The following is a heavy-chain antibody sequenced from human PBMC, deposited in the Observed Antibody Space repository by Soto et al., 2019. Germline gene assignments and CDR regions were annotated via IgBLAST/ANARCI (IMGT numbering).Heavy chain of an antibody. V-gene: IGHV3-11*01. Sequence: DSVKGRFTISRDNAKNSLYLQMNSLRSEDTAVYYCARKEFWSGYSDYWGQGTLVTVSS. CDR3: ARKEFWSGYSDY. J-gene: IGHJ4*02. D-gene: IGHD3-3*01.